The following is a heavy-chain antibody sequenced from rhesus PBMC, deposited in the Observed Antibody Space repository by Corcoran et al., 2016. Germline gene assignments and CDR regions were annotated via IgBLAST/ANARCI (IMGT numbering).Heavy chain of an antibody. Sequence: QVQLQESGPGLVQPSEPLSLPCAASGGSLRGYYWNWLRQPPGKGLEWSGYIGGSSGSTYYNPSLKSRVTISTDTSKNQVSLKLSSVTAADTAVYYCARNPGYSYSYNRFDVWGAGVLVTVSS. CDR2: IGGSSGST. V-gene: IGHV4-165*02. D-gene: IGHD5-12*01. CDR3: ARNPGYSYSYNRFDV. J-gene: IGHJ5-1*01. CDR1: GGSLRGYY.